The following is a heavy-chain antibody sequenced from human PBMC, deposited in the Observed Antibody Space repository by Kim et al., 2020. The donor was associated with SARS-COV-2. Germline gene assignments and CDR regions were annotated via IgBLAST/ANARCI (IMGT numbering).Heavy chain of an antibody. CDR2: IIPILGIA. CDR3: ARAPAITMVRGVRFDP. J-gene: IGHJ5*02. V-gene: IGHV1-69*04. CDR1: GGTFSSYA. D-gene: IGHD3-10*01. Sequence: SVKVSCKASGGTFSSYAISWVRQAPGQGLEWMGRIIPILGIANYAQKFQGRVTITADKSTSTAYMELSSLRSEDTAVYYCARAPAITMVRGVRFDPWGQGTLVTVSS.